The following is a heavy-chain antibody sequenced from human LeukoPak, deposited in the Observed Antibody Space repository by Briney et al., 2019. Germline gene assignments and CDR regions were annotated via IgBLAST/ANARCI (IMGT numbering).Heavy chain of an antibody. Sequence: GGSLRLSCAASGFTFSSYAMHWVRQAPGKGLEWVAVISYDGSNKYYADSVKGRFTISRDNSKNTLYLQMNSLRAEDTAVYYCTRAYDSSGYYDYYYGMDVWGHGTTVTVSS. CDR2: ISYDGSNK. J-gene: IGHJ6*02. D-gene: IGHD3-22*01. CDR3: TRAYDSSGYYDYYYGMDV. V-gene: IGHV3-30*04. CDR1: GFTFSSYA.